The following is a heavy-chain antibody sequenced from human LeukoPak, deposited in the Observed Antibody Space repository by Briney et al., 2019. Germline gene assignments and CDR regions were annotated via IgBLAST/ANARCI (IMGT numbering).Heavy chain of an antibody. D-gene: IGHD1-1*01. J-gene: IGHJ5*02. CDR1: GGSISSYY. V-gene: IGHV4-59*01. Sequence: SETLSLTCTVSGGSISSYYWSWIRQPPGKGLEWIRHIYGSGSTNYNPSLKSRVTLSVDTSKNQFSLKLSSVTAADTAVYYCAREGTSGTPLNWFDPWGQGTLVTVSS. CDR2: IYGSGST. CDR3: AREGTSGTPLNWFDP.